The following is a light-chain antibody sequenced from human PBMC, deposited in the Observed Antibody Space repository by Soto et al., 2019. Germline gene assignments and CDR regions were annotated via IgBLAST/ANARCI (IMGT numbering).Light chain of an antibody. CDR2: GAS. CDR1: HSVNLN. CDR3: PQYNSWPRGT. J-gene: IGKJ3*01. V-gene: IGKV3-15*01. Sequence: EIMMTQSPGTLSVSPGQGATLSCTASHSVNLNLAWYQQNPGQPPRLLLSGASTRATGIPVRFRGSGSGTEFPRTTGSLQSEDSAVYYCPQYNSWPRGTFGPGTKVEIK.